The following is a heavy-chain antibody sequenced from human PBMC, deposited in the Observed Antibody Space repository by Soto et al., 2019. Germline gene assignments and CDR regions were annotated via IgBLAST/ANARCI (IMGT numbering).Heavy chain of an antibody. CDR2: IYYSGST. J-gene: IGHJ6*02. CDR1: GGSISSSSYY. D-gene: IGHD2-2*01. Sequence: SETLSLTCTVSGGSISSSSYYWGWIRQPPGKGLEWIGSIYYSGSTYYNPSLKSRVTISADTSKNQFSLKLSSVTAADTAVYYCARQGYCSSTSCYDNGMDVWGQGTTVTVSS. CDR3: ARQGYCSSTSCYDNGMDV. V-gene: IGHV4-39*01.